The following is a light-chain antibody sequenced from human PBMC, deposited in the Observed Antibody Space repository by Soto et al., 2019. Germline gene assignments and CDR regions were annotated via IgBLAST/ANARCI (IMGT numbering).Light chain of an antibody. CDR1: QSISNW. Sequence: DIQMTHSPSTLSASVGDRVTITCRASQSISNWLAWYQQKPGKAPKLLIYKASDLKRGVPSRFSGSGSVTEFTLTISGLPPDDFATYYCQQYQSYWTFGQGTKVDIK. V-gene: IGKV1-5*03. J-gene: IGKJ1*01. CDR2: KAS. CDR3: QQYQSYWT.